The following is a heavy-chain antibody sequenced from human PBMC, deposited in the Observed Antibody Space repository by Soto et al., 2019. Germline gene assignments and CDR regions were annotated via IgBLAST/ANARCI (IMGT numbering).Heavy chain of an antibody. CDR3: AKGGRQWLVTSDFNY. D-gene: IGHD6-19*01. CDR2: VSHDGRNT. Sequence: VQLVESGGGVVQPGRSLRLSCAASGFTFSDYAMHWVRPAPGKGLEWVAVVSHDGRNTHYADSVKGRFTISRDSAKSTVSLEMTSLRAEDTSVYYCAKGGRQWLVTSDFNYWGQGALVTVSS. V-gene: IGHV3-30*18. CDR1: GFTFSDYA. J-gene: IGHJ4*02.